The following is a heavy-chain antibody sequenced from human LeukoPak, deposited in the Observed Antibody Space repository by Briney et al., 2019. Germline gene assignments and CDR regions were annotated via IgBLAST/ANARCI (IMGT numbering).Heavy chain of an antibody. V-gene: IGHV3-23*01. Sequence: QPGGSLRLSCAASGFTFNKYAMNWVRQAPGKGLEWISSIAGTGGSTYYADSVKGRFTISRDNSENTLYLQMNSLRAEDSAIYYCAKAFRIVGIGNPDDAFDIWGQGTVVTVSS. CDR1: GFTFNKYA. CDR2: IAGTGGST. CDR3: AKAFRIVGIGNPDDAFDI. D-gene: IGHD1-26*01. J-gene: IGHJ3*02.